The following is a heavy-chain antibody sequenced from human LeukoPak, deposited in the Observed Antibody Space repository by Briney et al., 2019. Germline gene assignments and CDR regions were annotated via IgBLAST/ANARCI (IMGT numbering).Heavy chain of an antibody. J-gene: IGHJ6*03. V-gene: IGHV3-7*01. CDR2: IKQDGSEK. D-gene: IGHD6-13*01. CDR1: GFTFSSYW. CDR3: ASRIAAAGSSYYYYYMDV. Sequence: GGSLRLSCAASGFTFSSYWMSWVRQAPGKGLEWVANIKQDGSEKYYVDSVKGRFTISRDNAKNSLYLQINSLRAEDTAVYYCASRIAAAGSSYYYYYMDVWGKGTTVTVSS.